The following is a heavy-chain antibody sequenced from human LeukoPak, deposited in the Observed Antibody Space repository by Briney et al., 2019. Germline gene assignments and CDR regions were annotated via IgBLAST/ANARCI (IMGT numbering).Heavy chain of an antibody. D-gene: IGHD6-13*01. J-gene: IGHJ4*02. V-gene: IGHV3-23*01. CDR3: VKDYSTIPAAANPLFDY. CDR1: GFTFSSYA. CDR2: ITGSGDTT. Sequence: GGSLSLSCAASGFTFSSYAVTWVRQAPGKGLEWVSGITGSGDTTFYADSVKGRFTISRDNSKNMLYLQMHSLRVEDTAVCYCVKDYSTIPAAANPLFDYWGQGALVTVSS.